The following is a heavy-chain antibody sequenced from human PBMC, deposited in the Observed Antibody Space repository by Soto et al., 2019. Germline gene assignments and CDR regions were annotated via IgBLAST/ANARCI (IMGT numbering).Heavy chain of an antibody. CDR1: GGTFSSYT. Sequence: SVKVSCKASGGTFSSYTISWVRQAPGQGLEWMGRIIPILGIANYAQKFQGRVTITADKSTSTAYMELSSLRSEDTAVYYCASNSSGWYGAFYIWGQGTMVTVSS. V-gene: IGHV1-69*02. CDR2: IIPILGIA. D-gene: IGHD6-19*01. CDR3: ASNSSGWYGAFYI. J-gene: IGHJ3*02.